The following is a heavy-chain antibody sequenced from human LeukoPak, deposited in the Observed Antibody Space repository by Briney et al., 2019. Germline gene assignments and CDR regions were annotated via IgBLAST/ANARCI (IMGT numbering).Heavy chain of an antibody. CDR1: GFTFSSYA. CDR3: AKGRSGSYSPTWDY. Sequence: PGGSLRLSCAASGFTFSSYAMSWVRQAPGKGLEWVSAISGSNGSTYYADSVKGRFTISRDNPKNTLYLQMNSLRAEDTAVYYCAKGRSGSYSPTWDYWGQGTLVTVSS. CDR2: ISGSNGST. V-gene: IGHV3-23*01. D-gene: IGHD1-26*01. J-gene: IGHJ4*02.